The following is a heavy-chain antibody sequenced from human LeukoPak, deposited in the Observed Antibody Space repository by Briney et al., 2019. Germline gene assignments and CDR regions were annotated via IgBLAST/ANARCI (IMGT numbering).Heavy chain of an antibody. CDR2: IIPIFGTA. D-gene: IGHD3-10*01. J-gene: IGHJ4*02. Sequence: SVKVSCKASGGTFSSYAISWVRQAPGQGLEWMGGIIPIFGTANYAQKFQGRVTITADESTSTAYMELSSLRSEDTAVYYCARDYYGSGSYYKPFDYWGQGTLVIVSS. CDR3: ARDYYGSGSYYKPFDY. CDR1: GGTFSSYA. V-gene: IGHV1-69*01.